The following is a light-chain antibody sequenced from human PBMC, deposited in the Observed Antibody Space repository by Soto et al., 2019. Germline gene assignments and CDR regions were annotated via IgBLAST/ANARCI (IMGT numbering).Light chain of an antibody. CDR2: DAS. Sequence: IEVTQSPSSLAASLGDRFTITFRSSQTIGTYVNWYRQKSGAAPELLIYDASTLQSGVPPRFRGGASGTDFTLTISSLQPDDFATYYCQQYNSYSPWTFGQGNKVDIK. CDR1: QTIGTY. CDR3: QQYNSYSPWT. V-gene: IGKV1-5*01. J-gene: IGKJ1*01.